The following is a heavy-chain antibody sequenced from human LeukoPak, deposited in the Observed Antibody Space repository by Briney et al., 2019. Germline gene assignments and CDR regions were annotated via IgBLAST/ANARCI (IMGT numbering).Heavy chain of an antibody. V-gene: IGHV4-39*07. CDR1: GGSISSSSYY. Sequence: SETLSLTCTVSGGSISSSSYYWGWIRQPPGKGLEWIGSIYYSGSTYYNPSLKSRVTISVDTSKNQFSLKLSSVTAADTAVYYCARDHSSGWIGNWFDPWGQGTLVTVSS. CDR2: IYYSGST. J-gene: IGHJ5*02. D-gene: IGHD6-19*01. CDR3: ARDHSSGWIGNWFDP.